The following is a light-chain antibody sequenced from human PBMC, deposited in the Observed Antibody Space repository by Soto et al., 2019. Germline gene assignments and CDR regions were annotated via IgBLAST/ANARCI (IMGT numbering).Light chain of an antibody. CDR3: TSYTPIVTLGSV. CDR1: SSDIGGYNS. CDR2: EVT. J-gene: IGLJ1*01. Sequence: QSVLTQPASVSGSPGQSITISCTGTSSDIGGYNSVSWYQQHPGRAPRLIIYEVTNRPSGVSNRFSASKSGNTAPLTISGLQAEDEADYYCTSYTPIVTLGSVFGTGTKVTVL. V-gene: IGLV2-14*01.